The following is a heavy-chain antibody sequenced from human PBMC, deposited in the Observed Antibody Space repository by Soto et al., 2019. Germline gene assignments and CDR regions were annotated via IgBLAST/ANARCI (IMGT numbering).Heavy chain of an antibody. CDR3: AKVRSPDYDSSGYRDY. J-gene: IGHJ4*02. V-gene: IGHV3-23*01. CDR2: ISGSGGST. CDR1: GFTFSSYA. Sequence: EVQLLESGGGLVQPGGSLRLSCAASGFTFSSYAMSWVRQAPGKGLEWVSAISGSGGSTYYADSVKGRFTISRDNSKNTLYLQMNSLRAEDTAVYYCAKVRSPDYDSSGYRDYWGQGTLVTVSS. D-gene: IGHD3-22*01.